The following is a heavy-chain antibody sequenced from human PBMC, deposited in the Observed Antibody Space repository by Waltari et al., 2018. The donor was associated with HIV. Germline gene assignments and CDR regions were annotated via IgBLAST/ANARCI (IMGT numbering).Heavy chain of an antibody. V-gene: IGHV3-48*04. CDR2: ISSTSNTI. Sequence: EVQLVESGGGLVQPGGSRRLSCAASGFTFSSYSMNWVRQAPGKGLEWVSYISSTSNTIYDAVSVKGRFTVSRDNAKNSLSLQMNSLRAEDTAGYFCAKEVVALPHYYYYGLDVWGQGTTVTVSS. CDR1: GFTFSSYS. CDR3: AKEVVALPHYYYYGLDV. D-gene: IGHD2-15*01. J-gene: IGHJ6*02.